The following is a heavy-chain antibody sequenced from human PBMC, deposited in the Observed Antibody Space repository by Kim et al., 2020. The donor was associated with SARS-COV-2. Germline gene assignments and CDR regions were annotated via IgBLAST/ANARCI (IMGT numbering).Heavy chain of an antibody. J-gene: IGHJ5*02. D-gene: IGHD3-10*01. V-gene: IGHV1-8*01. CDR3: ARGPYGSGSKWFDP. Sequence: AQKCQGRVTMTRNTAISTAYMELSSLRSEDTAVYYCARGPYGSGSKWFDPWGQGTLVTVSS.